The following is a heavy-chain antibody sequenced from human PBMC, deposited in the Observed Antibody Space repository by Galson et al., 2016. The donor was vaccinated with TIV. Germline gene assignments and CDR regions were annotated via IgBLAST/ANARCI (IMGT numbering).Heavy chain of an antibody. CDR3: ARSGDYGEY. CDR2: VNPNSGNT. Sequence: SVQVSCKASGYTFTSYDINWVRQATGQGLEWKGWVNPNSGNTGYAQKFRGRVTMTRNTSVRTAYMELSSLRAEDTAVYCCARSGDYGEYWGQGTLVTVSS. D-gene: IGHD4-17*01. J-gene: IGHJ4*02. CDR1: GYTFTSYD. V-gene: IGHV1-8*02.